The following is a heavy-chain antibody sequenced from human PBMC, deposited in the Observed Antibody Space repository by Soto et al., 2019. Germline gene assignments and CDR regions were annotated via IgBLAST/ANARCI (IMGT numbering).Heavy chain of an antibody. CDR3: ARFIGSGWWARFDY. D-gene: IGHD6-19*01. CDR2: IYYSGST. Sequence: QVQLQESGPGLVKPSETLSLTCTVSGGSISSYYWSWIRQPPGKGLEWIGYIYYSGSTNYNPSLKSRVTISVDTSKNQFSLKLSSVTAADTAVYYCARFIGSGWWARFDYWGQGTLVTVSS. CDR1: GGSISSYY. V-gene: IGHV4-59*08. J-gene: IGHJ4*02.